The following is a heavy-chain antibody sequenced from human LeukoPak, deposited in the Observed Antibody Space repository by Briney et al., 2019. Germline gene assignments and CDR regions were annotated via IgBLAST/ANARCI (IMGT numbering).Heavy chain of an antibody. CDR3: ARGRQIKGVYGFDI. CDR2: IHTTGRT. D-gene: IGHD3-10*01. Sequence: PSETLSLTCTVSGGSISSGGHYWSWIRQPPGKGLEWIGRIHTTGRTNYNPSLKSRVTISIDTSKNQFSLKLNSVTAADTAVYYCARGRQIKGVYGFDIWGQGTMVTVSS. J-gene: IGHJ3*02. CDR1: GGSISSGGHY. V-gene: IGHV4-61*08.